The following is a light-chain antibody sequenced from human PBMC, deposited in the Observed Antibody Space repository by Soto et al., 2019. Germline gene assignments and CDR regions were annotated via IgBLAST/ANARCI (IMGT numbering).Light chain of an antibody. J-gene: IGKJ1*01. Sequence: DVVMTQSPLSLAVTLGQPASISCRSSQSLVYTDGNTYLTWFHQRPGQSPRRLIYNVAKRDSGVPDRFSGSGSGSDFTLEISSVEAEDVGVYYCMQGTHWWTFGQGTKVEIQ. CDR2: NVA. V-gene: IGKV2-30*01. CDR1: QSLVYTDGNTY. CDR3: MQGTHWWT.